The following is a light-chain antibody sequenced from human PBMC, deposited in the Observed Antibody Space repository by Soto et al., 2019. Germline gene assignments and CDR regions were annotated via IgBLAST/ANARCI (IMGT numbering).Light chain of an antibody. CDR3: SSYAASRNYV. V-gene: IGLV2-8*01. CDR1: SSDVGGYNY. Sequence: ALTQPPSASGSPGQSVTISCTGTSSDVGGYNYVSWYQQHPGKAPKLMIYEVSKRPSGVPDRFSGSKSGNTASLTVSGLQAEDEADYYCSSYAASRNYVFGTGTKVTVL. J-gene: IGLJ1*01. CDR2: EVS.